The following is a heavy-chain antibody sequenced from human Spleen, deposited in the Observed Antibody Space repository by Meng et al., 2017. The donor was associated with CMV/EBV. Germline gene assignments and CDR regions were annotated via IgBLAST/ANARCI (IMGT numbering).Heavy chain of an antibody. Sequence: GGSLRLSCAASGFTFSSYWMSWVRQAPGKGLEWVANIKQDGSEKYYVDSVKGRFTISRDNAKNSLYLQMNSLRAEDTALYHCARSPGGYYYNWFDPWGQGTLVTVSS. CDR1: GFTFSSYW. D-gene: IGHD3-10*01. V-gene: IGHV3-7*03. CDR3: ARSPGGYYYNWFDP. CDR2: IKQDGSEK. J-gene: IGHJ5*02.